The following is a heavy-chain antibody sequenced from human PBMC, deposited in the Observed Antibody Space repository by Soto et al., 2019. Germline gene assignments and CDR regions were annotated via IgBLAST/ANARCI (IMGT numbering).Heavy chain of an antibody. CDR3: ARTMTTSGWFDP. CDR2: IYHSGGT. V-gene: IGHV4-30-2*01. CDR1: GGPITSGGYS. Sequence: SETLSLTCAVSGGPITSGGYSWSWIRQPPGKGLEWIGYIYHSGGTYYNPSLKSRVTLSIDRTKKQFSLKLRSVTAADTAVYFCARTMTTSGWFDPWGQGTLVTVSS. D-gene: IGHD4-17*01. J-gene: IGHJ5*02.